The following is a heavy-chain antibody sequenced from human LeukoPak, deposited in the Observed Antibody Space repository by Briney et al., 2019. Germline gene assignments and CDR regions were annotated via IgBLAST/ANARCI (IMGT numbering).Heavy chain of an antibody. J-gene: IGHJ4*02. V-gene: IGHV3-21*01. D-gene: IGHD2-15*01. CDR3: ASGSGYCSGGSCSDY. Sequence: AGGSLRLSCAASGFTFSSYAMHWVRQAPGKGLEWVSAISSGSSYIYYADSVKGRFTISRDNAKNSLYLQMNSLRAEDMAVYYCASGSGYCSGGSCSDYWGQGTLVTVSS. CDR1: GFTFSSYA. CDR2: ISSGSSYI.